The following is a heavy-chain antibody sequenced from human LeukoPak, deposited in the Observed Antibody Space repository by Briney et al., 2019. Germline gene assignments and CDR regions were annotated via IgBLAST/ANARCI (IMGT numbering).Heavy chain of an antibody. V-gene: IGHV4-61*01. D-gene: IGHD3-22*01. J-gene: IGHJ3*02. CDR1: GGSVSSGSYY. CDR2: IYYSGST. Sequence: SETLSLTCTVSGGSVSSGSYYWSWIRQPPGKGLEWIGYIYYSGSTNYNPSLKSRVTISVDTSKNQFSLKLSSVTAADTAVYYCAISSGCYYIDVLEAAFDIWGQGTMVTVSS. CDR3: AISSGCYYIDVLEAAFDI.